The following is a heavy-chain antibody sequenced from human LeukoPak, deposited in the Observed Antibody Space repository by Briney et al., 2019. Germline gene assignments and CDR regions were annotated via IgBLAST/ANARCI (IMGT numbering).Heavy chain of an antibody. J-gene: IGHJ5*02. D-gene: IGHD2-2*01. CDR2: INPNSGGT. V-gene: IGHV1-2*02. CDR3: ARAPYCSSTSCWIDP. Sequence: GSVKVSCKASGYTFTGFYMHWVRQAPGQGLEWMGWINPNSGGTNYAQKFQGRVTMTRDTSISTAYMELSRLRSDVTAVYYCARAPYCSSTSCWIDPWGQGTLVTVSS. CDR1: GYTFTGFY.